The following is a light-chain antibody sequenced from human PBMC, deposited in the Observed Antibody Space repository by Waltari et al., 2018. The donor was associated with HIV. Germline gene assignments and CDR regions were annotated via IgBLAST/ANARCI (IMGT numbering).Light chain of an antibody. CDR2: GAS. J-gene: IGKJ1*01. CDR3: HQYGSSPQT. CDR1: QTVSSTS. V-gene: IGKV3-20*01. Sequence: IVLTQSPGTLSLSPGERATLSCRASQTVSSTSLAWYQQKPGQAPRLLIYGASSRATGIPDRFSGSGSGTDFTLTISRLEPEDFAVYYCHQYGSSPQTFGQGTKVEIK.